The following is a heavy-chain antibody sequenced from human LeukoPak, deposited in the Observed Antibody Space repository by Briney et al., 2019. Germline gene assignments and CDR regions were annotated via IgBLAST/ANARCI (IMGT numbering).Heavy chain of an antibody. D-gene: IGHD3-3*01. Sequence: SETLSLTCTVSGGSISSYYWSWIRQPAGKGLEWIGRIYTSGSTNYNPSLKSRVTMSVDTSKNQCSLKLSSVAAADTAVYYCAREYYDFWSGTYYYYMDVWGKGTTVTVSS. CDR3: AREYYDFWSGTYYYYMDV. J-gene: IGHJ6*03. CDR2: IYTSGST. CDR1: GGSISSYY. V-gene: IGHV4-4*07.